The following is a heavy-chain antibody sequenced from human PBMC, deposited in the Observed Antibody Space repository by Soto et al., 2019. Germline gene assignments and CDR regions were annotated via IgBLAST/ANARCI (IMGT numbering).Heavy chain of an antibody. D-gene: IGHD5-18*01. CDR3: ARVTTTAMVTSIDY. CDR2: INSDGSVS. Sequence: GGSLRLSCAASGFTFSNYWMYWVRQAPGQGLVWVSRINSDGSVSRYADSVKGRLTISRDNVKNTLYLQMNSLRVEDTAVYYCARVTTTAMVTSIDYWGQGTLVTVSS. J-gene: IGHJ4*02. V-gene: IGHV3-74*01. CDR1: GFTFSNYW.